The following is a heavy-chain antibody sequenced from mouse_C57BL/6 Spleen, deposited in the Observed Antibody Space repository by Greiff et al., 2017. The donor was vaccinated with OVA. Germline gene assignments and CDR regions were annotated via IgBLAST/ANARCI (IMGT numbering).Heavy chain of an antibody. J-gene: IGHJ2*01. CDR1: GYTFTSYW. D-gene: IGHD1-1*01. Sequence: QVQLQQPGAELVKPGASVKLSCKASGYTFTSYWMKWVKQRPGKGLEWIGEIDPSDSYTNYNQKFKGKATLTVDTSYSTAYMQLSRLTSEDSAVYYYARPYYGTSYDFWGQGTTLTVSS. V-gene: IGHV1-50*01. CDR3: ARPYYGTSYDF. CDR2: IDPSDSYT.